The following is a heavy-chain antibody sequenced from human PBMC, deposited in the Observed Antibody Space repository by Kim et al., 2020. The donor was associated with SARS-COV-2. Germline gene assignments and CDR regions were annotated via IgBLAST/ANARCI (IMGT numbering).Heavy chain of an antibody. D-gene: IGHD6-6*01. Sequence: GGSLRLSCVASGFTFINDWMSWVRQAPGKGLEWVGRIQDKPGGGKTVYAAPVKSRFTISRDNSKNTLYLQMNSLKTEDTAVYFCVPSPRIPARWGQGTLVTVSS. CDR2: IQDKPGGGKT. CDR3: VPSPRIPAR. CDR1: GFTFINDW. V-gene: IGHV3-15*01. J-gene: IGHJ4*02.